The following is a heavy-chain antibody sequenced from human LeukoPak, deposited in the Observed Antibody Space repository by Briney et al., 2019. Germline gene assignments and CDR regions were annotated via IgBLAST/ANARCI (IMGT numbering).Heavy chain of an antibody. Sequence: GGSLRLSCAASGFTFSSYAMSWVRQAPGKGLEWVSTIRGSGGNTYYSDSVKGRFTVSRDNSKNTLYLQMNSLRAEDTAVYYCARRYCSSTSCTGGPIDYWGQGTLVTVSS. J-gene: IGHJ4*02. D-gene: IGHD2-2*01. V-gene: IGHV3-23*01. CDR3: ARRYCSSTSCTGGPIDY. CDR2: IRGSGGNT. CDR1: GFTFSSYA.